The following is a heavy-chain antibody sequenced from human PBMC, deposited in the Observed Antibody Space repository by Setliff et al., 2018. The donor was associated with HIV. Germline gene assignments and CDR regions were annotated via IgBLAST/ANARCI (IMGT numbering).Heavy chain of an antibody. CDR1: RSTFNSHT. D-gene: IGHD3-10*01. CDR3: ARDPLKYYGSGSYYIPFDY. CDR2: IIPILGVA. J-gene: IGHJ4*02. Sequence: SVKVSCKASRSTFNSHTINWVRQAPGQGLDWMGRIIPILGVANYAQKFQGRVMITADKSTSTAYRELWSLRSDYTAVYYCARDPLKYYGSGSYYIPFDYWGQGTLVTVSS. V-gene: IGHV1-69*04.